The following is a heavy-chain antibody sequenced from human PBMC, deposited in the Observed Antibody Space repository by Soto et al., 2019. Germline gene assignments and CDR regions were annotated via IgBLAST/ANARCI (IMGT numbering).Heavy chain of an antibody. CDR1: GFTLSGRS. CDR2: IDNAGADS. CDR3: SRGWFGRDV. Sequence: EVQLVESGGGLVQPGGSLRLSCAASGFTLSGRSMHWVRQAPGKGLVWVSGIDNAGADSTYADSVKGRLTSSSDNAKKMLYLQMNSRIVDDTAVDYCSRGWFGRDVWGKGTTVTVSS. V-gene: IGHV3-74*01. D-gene: IGHD3-10*01. J-gene: IGHJ6*04.